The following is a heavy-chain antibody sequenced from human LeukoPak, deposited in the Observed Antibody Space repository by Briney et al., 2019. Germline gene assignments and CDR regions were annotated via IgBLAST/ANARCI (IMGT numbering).Heavy chain of an antibody. J-gene: IGHJ3*02. V-gene: IGHV4-4*02. CDR2: IYHSGST. D-gene: IGHD3-10*01. CDR3: ARKYYGSGSYAFDI. CDR1: GGSIISSNW. Sequence: SGTLSLTCAVSGGSIISSNWWSWVRQPPGKGLEWLGEIYHSGSTNYNPSLKSRVTISVDKSKNQFSLKLSSVTAADTAVYYCARKYYGSGSYAFDIWGEGTMVTVSS.